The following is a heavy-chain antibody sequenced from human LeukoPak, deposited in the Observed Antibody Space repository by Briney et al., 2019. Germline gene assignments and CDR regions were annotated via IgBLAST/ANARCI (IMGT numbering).Heavy chain of an antibody. CDR3: ARDVGEYCSSTNCYASHY. V-gene: IGHV1-2*02. D-gene: IGHD2-2*01. CDR2: INPNSGGT. CDR1: GYTFTGYY. Sequence: GASVKVSCKASGYTFTGYYMHWARQAPGQGLEWMGWINPNSGGTNYAQKFQGRVTMTRDTSISTAYMELSRLRSDDTAVYYCARDVGEYCSSTNCYASHYWGQGTLVTVSS. J-gene: IGHJ4*02.